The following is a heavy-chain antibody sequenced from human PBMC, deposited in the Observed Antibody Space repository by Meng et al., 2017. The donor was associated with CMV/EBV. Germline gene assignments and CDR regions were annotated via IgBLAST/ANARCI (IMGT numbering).Heavy chain of an antibody. CDR3: ARGPRRSVVLMVYARDVGPWFDP. CDR1: GYTFTSYD. CDR2: MNPNSGNT. V-gene: IGHV1-8*01. J-gene: IGHJ5*02. D-gene: IGHD2-8*01. Sequence: GESLKISCKASGYTFTSYDINWVRQATGQGLEWMGWMNPNSGNTGYAQKFQGRVTMTRNTSIGTAYMELSSLRSEDTAVYYCARGPRRSVVLMVYARDVGPWFDPWGQGTLVTVSS.